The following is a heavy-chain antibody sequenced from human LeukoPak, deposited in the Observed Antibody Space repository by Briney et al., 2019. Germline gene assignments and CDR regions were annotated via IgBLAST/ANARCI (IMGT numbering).Heavy chain of an antibody. CDR3: ASSGTALPRGDYYGMDV. CDR2: IYPGDSDT. D-gene: IGHD3-10*01. V-gene: IGHV5-51*01. CDR1: GYRFTSYW. J-gene: IGHJ6*02. Sequence: GESLKISCKGSGYRFTSYWIGWGRRMPGKGLEWMGIIYPGDSDTRYSPSFQGQVTISADKSISTAYLQWSSLKASDTAMYYCASSGTALPRGDYYGMDVWGQGTTVTVSS.